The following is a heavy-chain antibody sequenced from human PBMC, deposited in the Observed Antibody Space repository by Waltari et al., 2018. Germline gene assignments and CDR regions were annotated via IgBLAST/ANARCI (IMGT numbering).Heavy chain of an antibody. V-gene: IGHV4-59*01. J-gene: IGHJ4*02. CDR1: GGSISSYY. Sequence: QVQLQESGPGLVKPSETLSLTCTVSGGSISSYYWSWIRQPPGKGLEWIGYIYYSGSTNHNPSLKTRVTISVDTSKNQFSLKLSPVTAADTAVYYCARNVFWSCYYTLNYFDYWGQGTLVTVSS. D-gene: IGHD3-3*01. CDR3: ARNVFWSCYYTLNYFDY. CDR2: IYYSGST.